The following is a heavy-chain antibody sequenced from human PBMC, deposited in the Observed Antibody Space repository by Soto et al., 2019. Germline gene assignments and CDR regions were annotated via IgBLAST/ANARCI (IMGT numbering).Heavy chain of an antibody. J-gene: IGHJ4*02. CDR1: GFTFRSYA. CDR3: ARSRSGAVADSFDF. D-gene: IGHD3-10*01. CDR2: ISRDGSNK. V-gene: IGHV3-30*04. Sequence: GGSLRLSCAASGFTFRSYAIHWVRQAPGKGLEWVAVISRDGSNKYYVDSVKGRFTISIDNSKDTVYLQMNSLRDEDSAMFYCARSRSGAVADSFDFWGQGTLVTVSS.